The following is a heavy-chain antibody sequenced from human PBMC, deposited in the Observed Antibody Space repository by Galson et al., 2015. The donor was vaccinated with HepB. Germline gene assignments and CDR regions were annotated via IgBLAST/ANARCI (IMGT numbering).Heavy chain of an antibody. CDR3: ARVDDFWSGYGDY. V-gene: IGHV1-2*06. J-gene: IGHJ4*02. CDR2: FDPESGNT. Sequence: SVKVSCKASGYTFTGYYMHWVRQAPGQGLEWMGRFDPESGNTHSAQKFQGRVTMTGDTSTSTAYMDVTRLRSDDTAVYYCARVDDFWSGYGDYWGQGTLVTVSS. D-gene: IGHD3-3*01. CDR1: GYTFTGYY.